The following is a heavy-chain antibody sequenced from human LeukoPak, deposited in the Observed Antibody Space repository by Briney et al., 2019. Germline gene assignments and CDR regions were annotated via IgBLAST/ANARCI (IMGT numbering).Heavy chain of an antibody. J-gene: IGHJ6*03. CDR2: IDHTGST. D-gene: IGHD6-13*01. Sequence: SETLSLTCTVSGDSISMYYWNWIRQSPGKGLEWIGYIDHTGSTNYNPSLNSRVTISRDTSTNHFSLKLSSVTAADTAVYFCARGRVSLSSWQSVYYYYLYMDVWGKGSTVTVSS. CDR1: GDSISMYY. CDR3: ARGRVSLSSWQSVYYYYLYMDV. V-gene: IGHV4-59*01.